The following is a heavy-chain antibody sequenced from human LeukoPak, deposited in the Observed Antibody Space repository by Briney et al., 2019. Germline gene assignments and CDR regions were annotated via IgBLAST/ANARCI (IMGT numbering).Heavy chain of an antibody. CDR2: ISSSGGDK. V-gene: IGHV3-11*04. D-gene: IGHD5-18*01. CDR3: ARDVRYSFELSY. CDR1: GFTLSDYY. Sequence: PGGSLSLSCSASGFTLSDYYMGWIRQAPGKGLEWVSYISSSGGDKYYADSVKGRFTISRDNAKNSLYLQMNSLRAEDTAVYYCARDVRYSFELSYWGQGTLVTVSS. J-gene: IGHJ4*02.